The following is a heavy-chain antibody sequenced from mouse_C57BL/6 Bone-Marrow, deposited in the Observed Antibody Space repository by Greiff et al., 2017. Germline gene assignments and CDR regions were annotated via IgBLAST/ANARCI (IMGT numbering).Heavy chain of an antibody. D-gene: IGHD1-1*01. CDR3: ASSYYGSSSWFAY. CDR1: GFSLTSYG. V-gene: IGHV2-6*01. CDR2: IWGVGST. J-gene: IGHJ3*01. Sequence: QVQLKESGPGLVAPSQSLSITCTVSGFSLTSYGVDWVRQSPGKGLEWLGVIWGVGSTNYNSALKSRLSISKDNSKSQVFLKMNSRQTDDTAMYYCASSYYGSSSWFAYWGQGTLVTVSA.